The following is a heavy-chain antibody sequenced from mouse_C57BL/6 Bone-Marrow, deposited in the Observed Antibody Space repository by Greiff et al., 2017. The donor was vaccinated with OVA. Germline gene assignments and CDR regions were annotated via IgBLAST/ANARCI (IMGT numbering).Heavy chain of an antibody. CDR2: IYPGDGDT. J-gene: IGHJ2*01. V-gene: IGHV1-82*01. D-gene: IGHD1-1*01. CDR3: ARHGDCYYSSDFDY. CDR1: GYAFSSSW. Sequence: QVQLQQSGPELVKPGASVKISCKASGYAFSSSWMNWVKQRPGKGLEWIGRIYPGDGDTNYNGKFKGKATLTADKSSSTAYMQLSSLTSEDSAVYFCARHGDCYYSSDFDYWGQGTTLTVSS.